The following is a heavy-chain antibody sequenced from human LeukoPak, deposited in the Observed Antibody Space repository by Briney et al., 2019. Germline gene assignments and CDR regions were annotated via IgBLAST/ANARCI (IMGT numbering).Heavy chain of an antibody. D-gene: IGHD6-19*01. CDR3: AKDLGTVAGRYYGMDV. CDR1: GFTFSSYW. V-gene: IGHV3-23*01. Sequence: GGSLRLSCAASGFTFSSYWMNWVRQAPGKGLEWVSAISGSGGSTYYADSVKGRFTISRDNSKNTLYLQMNSLRAEDTAVYYCAKDLGTVAGRYYGMDVWGQGTTVTVSS. CDR2: ISGSGGST. J-gene: IGHJ6*02.